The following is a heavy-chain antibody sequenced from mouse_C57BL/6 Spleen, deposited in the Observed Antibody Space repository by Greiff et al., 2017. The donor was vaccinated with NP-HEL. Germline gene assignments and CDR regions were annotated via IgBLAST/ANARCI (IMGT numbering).Heavy chain of an antibody. CDR2: IYPGDGDT. CDR3: ARQDYGNYDGFAY. J-gene: IGHJ3*01. CDR1: GYAFSSYW. V-gene: IGHV1-80*01. D-gene: IGHD2-1*01. Sequence: QVQLQQSGAELVKPGASVKISCKASGYAFSSYWMNWVKQRPGKGLEWIGQIYPGDGDTNYNGKFKGKATLTADKSSSTAYMQLSSLTSEDSAVYFGARQDYGNYDGFAYWGQGTLVTVSA.